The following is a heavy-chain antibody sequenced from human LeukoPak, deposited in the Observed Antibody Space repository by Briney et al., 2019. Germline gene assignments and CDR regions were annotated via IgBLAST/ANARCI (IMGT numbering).Heavy chain of an antibody. CDR1: GFTFSSNY. Sequence: PGGSLRLSCAASGFTFSSNYMNWVRQAPGEGLEWVSVINSGGNAYYADSVKGRFTISRDNSKNMLYLQMNSLRAEDTAVYYCVRSQGGTMSLRHFDLWGRGTPVTVSS. CDR3: VRSQGGTMSLRHFDL. D-gene: IGHD3-22*01. CDR2: INSGGNA. J-gene: IGHJ2*01. V-gene: IGHV3-53*01.